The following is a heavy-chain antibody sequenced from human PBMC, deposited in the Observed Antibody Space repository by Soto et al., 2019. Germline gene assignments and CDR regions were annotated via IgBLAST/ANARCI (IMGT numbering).Heavy chain of an antibody. CDR2: INPSGGST. D-gene: IGHD6-19*01. Sequence: ASVKVSCKASGYTFTSYYMHWVRQAPGQGLEWMGIINPSGGSTSYAQKFQGRVTMTRDTSTSTVYMELSSLRSEDTAVYYCARYDYSSGWYYYYYGMDVWGQGTTVTVSS. V-gene: IGHV1-46*01. J-gene: IGHJ6*02. CDR3: ARYDYSSGWYYYYYGMDV. CDR1: GYTFTSYY.